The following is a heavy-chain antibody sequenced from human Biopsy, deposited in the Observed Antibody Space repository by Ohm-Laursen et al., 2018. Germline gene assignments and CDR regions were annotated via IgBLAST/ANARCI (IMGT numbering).Heavy chain of an antibody. V-gene: IGHV4-38-2*01. J-gene: IGHJ4*02. CDR2: IYHSGST. CDR1: GYSISSGYY. Sequence: GTLSLTCAVSGYSISSGYYWGWVRQPPGKGLEWIGSIYHSGSTYYNPSLKSRVTISVDTSKNQFSLKLSSVTAADTAGYYCARGQALKSFDYWGQGTLVTVSS. CDR3: ARGQALKSFDY.